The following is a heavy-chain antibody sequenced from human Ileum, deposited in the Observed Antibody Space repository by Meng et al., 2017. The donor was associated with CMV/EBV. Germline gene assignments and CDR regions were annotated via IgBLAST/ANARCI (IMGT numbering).Heavy chain of an antibody. D-gene: IGHD2-21*02. J-gene: IGHJ4*02. CDR2: LSSDGSYI. Sequence: CAASGFKFSSFGMHWVRQAPGKGLEWVAGLSSDGSYIRYADSVRGRFTISRDNSKSTLYLQMNSLRTEDTAVYYSTKYCGGDCYRGNDWGQGTLVTVSS. CDR1: GFKFSSFG. CDR3: TKYCGGDCYRGND. V-gene: IGHV3-30*18.